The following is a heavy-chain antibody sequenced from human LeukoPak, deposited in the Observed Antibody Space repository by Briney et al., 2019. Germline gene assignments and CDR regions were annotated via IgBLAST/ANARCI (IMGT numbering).Heavy chain of an antibody. CDR1: GASISHYY. Sequence: SETLSLTCTVSGASISHYYWSWIRQPPGGGLEWVASISYSGSTTHNPSLESRVTISVDTSQNQFSLRLNSMTAADTAVYYCARSIYGDYHGQHSDIWGQGTLVTVSS. V-gene: IGHV4-59*08. CDR3: ARSIYGDYHGQHSDI. CDR2: ISYSGST. J-gene: IGHJ4*02. D-gene: IGHD4-17*01.